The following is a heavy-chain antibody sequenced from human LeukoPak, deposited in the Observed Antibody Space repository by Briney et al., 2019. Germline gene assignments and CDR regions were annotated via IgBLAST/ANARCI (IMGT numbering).Heavy chain of an antibody. V-gene: IGHV1-8*01. J-gene: IGHJ4*02. D-gene: IGHD2-2*01. CDR3: ARGYNDFIVVVPAATQFDY. Sequence: ASVKVSCKAPGYTFTSYDINWVRQATGQGLEWMGWMNPNSGNTGYAQKFQGRVTMTRNTSISTAYMELSSLRSEDTAVYYCARGYNDFIVVVPAATQFDYRGQGTLVTVSS. CDR2: MNPNSGNT. CDR1: GYTFTSYD.